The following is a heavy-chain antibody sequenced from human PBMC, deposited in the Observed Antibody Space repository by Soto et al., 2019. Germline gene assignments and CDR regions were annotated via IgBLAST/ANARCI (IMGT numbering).Heavy chain of an antibody. J-gene: IGHJ6*02. CDR1: GYSFTSYW. D-gene: IGHD4-4*01. CDR3: ARSPPTDYSNYYYYYGMDV. Sequence: PGESLKISCKGSGYSFTSYWIGWVRQMPGKGLEWMGIIYPGDSDTRYSPSFQGQVTISADKSFSTAYLQWSSLKASDTAMYYCARSPPTDYSNYYYYYGMDVWGQGTTVTVSS. V-gene: IGHV5-51*01. CDR2: IYPGDSDT.